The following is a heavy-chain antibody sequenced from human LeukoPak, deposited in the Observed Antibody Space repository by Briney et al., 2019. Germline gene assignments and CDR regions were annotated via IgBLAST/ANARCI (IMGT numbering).Heavy chain of an antibody. CDR1: GFTFSTYW. CDR3: ARAQYLDWLPYSFDS. J-gene: IGHJ4*02. CDR2: IDQDGSEK. D-gene: IGHD3-9*01. V-gene: IGHV3-7*01. Sequence: GGSLRLSCAASGFTFSTYWMSWVRQAPGKGLEWVANIDQDGSEKYYVDSVKGRFTISRDNAKNSLSLQMNSLRAEDTAVYYCARAQYLDWLPYSFDSWGQGSLVTVSS.